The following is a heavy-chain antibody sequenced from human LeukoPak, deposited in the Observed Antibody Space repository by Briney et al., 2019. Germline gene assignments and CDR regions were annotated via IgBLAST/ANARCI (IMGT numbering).Heavy chain of an antibody. CDR1: GGSISGYY. D-gene: IGHD3-10*01. Sequence: SETLSLTCTVSGGSISGYYWSWIRQPAGKGLEWIGRIYTSGTTNYKPSLKRRLTMSVDASKNQFSLKLSSVTAADTAVYYCARQTRSGSYSGGFGSWGQGTLVTVSS. V-gene: IGHV4-4*07. J-gene: IGHJ5*01. CDR2: IYTSGTT. CDR3: ARQTRSGSYSGGFGS.